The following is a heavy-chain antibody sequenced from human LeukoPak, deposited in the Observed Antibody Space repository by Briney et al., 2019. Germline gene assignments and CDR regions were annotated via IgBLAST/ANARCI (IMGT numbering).Heavy chain of an antibody. J-gene: IGHJ4*02. V-gene: IGHV3-53*01. CDR2: IYSGGIT. CDR1: GFTVSSNY. D-gene: IGHD3-10*01. CDR3: ARSPLWFGPNFDY. Sequence: GGSLRLSCAASGFTVSSNYMSWVRQAPGKGLEWVSVIYSGGITYYADSVKGRFTISRDNSKNTLYLQMNSLRAEDTAVYYCARSPLWFGPNFDYWGQGTLVTVS.